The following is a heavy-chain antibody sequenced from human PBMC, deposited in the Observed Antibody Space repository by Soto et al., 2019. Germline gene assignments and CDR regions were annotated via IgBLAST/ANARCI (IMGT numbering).Heavy chain of an antibody. V-gene: IGHV4-34*01. CDR1: GGSFSGYY. CDR3: ATTNWNHNWFDP. CDR2: INHRGST. Sequence: SETLSLTCAVYGGSFSGYYWSWIRQPPGKGLEWIGEINHRGSTIYNPSLKSRVTISVDTSKNQFSLKLSSVTAADTAVYYCATTNWNHNWFDPWGQGTLVTVYS. D-gene: IGHD1-1*01. J-gene: IGHJ5*02.